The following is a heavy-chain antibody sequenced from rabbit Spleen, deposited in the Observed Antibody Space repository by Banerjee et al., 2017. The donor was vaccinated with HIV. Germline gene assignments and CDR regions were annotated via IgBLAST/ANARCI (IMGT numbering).Heavy chain of an antibody. CDR1: GFSFSYSDY. J-gene: IGHJ4*01. D-gene: IGHD1-1*01. V-gene: IGHV1S45*01. Sequence: QEQLVESGGGLVQPEGSLTLTCKASGFSFSYSDYMCWVRQAPGKGLEWIACIYTSDGNTYYASWAKGRFTISKTSSTTVTLQMTGLTAADTATYFCARDLPGVIGWNFNLWGQGTLVTVS. CDR2: IYTSDGNT. CDR3: ARDLPGVIGWNFNL.